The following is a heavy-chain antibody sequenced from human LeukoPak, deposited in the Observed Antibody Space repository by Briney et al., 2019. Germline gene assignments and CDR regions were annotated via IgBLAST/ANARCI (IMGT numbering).Heavy chain of an antibody. CDR1: GGSISSYY. D-gene: IGHD3-3*01. Sequence: SETLSLTCTVSGGSISSYYWSWIRQPPGKGLEWIGYIYYSGSTNYNPSLKSRVTISVDTSKTQFSLKLSSVTAADTAVYYCARATPYYDFWSGYYKGSWFDPWGQGTLVTVSS. CDR2: IYYSGST. J-gene: IGHJ5*02. V-gene: IGHV4-59*01. CDR3: ARATPYYDFWSGYYKGSWFDP.